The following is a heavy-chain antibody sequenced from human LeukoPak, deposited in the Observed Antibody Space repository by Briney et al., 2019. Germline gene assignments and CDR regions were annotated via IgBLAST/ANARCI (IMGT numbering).Heavy chain of an antibody. CDR2: IYYSGST. V-gene: IGHV4-59*01. CDR3: ARYRRIDILTGNDAFDI. D-gene: IGHD3-9*01. J-gene: IGHJ3*02. Sequence: PSETLSLTCTVPGGSISSYYWSWIRQPPGKGLEWIGYIYYSGSTNYNPSLKSRVTISVDTSKNQFSLKLSSVTAADTAVYYCARYRRIDILTGNDAFDIWGQETMVIVSS. CDR1: GGSISSYY.